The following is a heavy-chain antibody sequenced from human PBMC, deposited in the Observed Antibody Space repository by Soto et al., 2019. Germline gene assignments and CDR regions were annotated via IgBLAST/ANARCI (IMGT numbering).Heavy chain of an antibody. CDR2: IYYTGST. Sequence: HVQLQESGPGLVQPSETLSLTCTVSGGSISTYYWSWIRQPPGKGLEWIGYIYYTGSTNYNPSLKSRVTISKDAAKNQCSLKLSSVTAADTAVYYCARGKFPFTFDYWGQGTLVAVSS. CDR1: GGSISTYY. J-gene: IGHJ4*02. CDR3: ARGKFPFTFDY. D-gene: IGHD3-10*01. V-gene: IGHV4-59*01.